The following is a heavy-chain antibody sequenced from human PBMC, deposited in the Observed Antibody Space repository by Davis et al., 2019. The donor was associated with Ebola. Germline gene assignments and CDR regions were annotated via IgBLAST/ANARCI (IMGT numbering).Heavy chain of an antibody. V-gene: IGHV3-21*01. CDR2: ISYSSSYI. CDR1: GFAFNRSA. CDR3: ARDWQSDF. Sequence: GESLKISCAGSGFAFNRSAMNWVRQAPGKGLEWVSSISYSSSYIFYADSVKGRFIVSSDNARNSLYLQMNSLRAEDTAVYYCARDWQSDFWGQGTLVTVSS. J-gene: IGHJ4*02. D-gene: IGHD6-19*01.